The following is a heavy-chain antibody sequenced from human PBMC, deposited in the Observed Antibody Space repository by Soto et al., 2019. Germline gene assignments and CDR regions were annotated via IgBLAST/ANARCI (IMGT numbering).Heavy chain of an antibody. CDR2: MNAKSGDT. Sequence: ASVKVSCKASGYTFSDFDIDWLRQAAGQGPEWMEWMNAKSGDTFSAQRLQGKFNMTWDTSLSTAYMEVGSLTSDDAAIYYCARGNPFNYDGFDVWGQGNTVTVSS. J-gene: IGHJ6*02. CDR1: GYTFSDFD. D-gene: IGHD3-3*01. CDR3: ARGNPFNYDGFDV. V-gene: IGHV1-8*01.